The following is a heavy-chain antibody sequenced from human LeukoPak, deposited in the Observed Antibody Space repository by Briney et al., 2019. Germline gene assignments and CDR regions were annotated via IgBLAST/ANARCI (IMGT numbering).Heavy chain of an antibody. D-gene: IGHD5-18*01. Sequence: PGGSLRLSCAASGFTFSSYSMNWVRQAPGKGLEWVSSISSSSSYIYYADSVKGRFTISRDNAKNSLYLQMNSLRAEDTAVYYCAKDKTGYTDFDYWGQGTLVTVSS. CDR2: ISSSSSYI. J-gene: IGHJ4*02. V-gene: IGHV3-21*04. CDR1: GFTFSSYS. CDR3: AKDKTGYTDFDY.